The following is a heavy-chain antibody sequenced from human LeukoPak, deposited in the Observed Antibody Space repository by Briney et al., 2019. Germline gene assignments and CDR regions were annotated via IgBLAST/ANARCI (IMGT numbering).Heavy chain of an antibody. V-gene: IGHV3-23*01. CDR3: AKDRSFPGGWYVSGFDY. CDR2: ISGSGGST. Sequence: PGGSLRLSCAASGFTFSSYTMSWVRQAPGKGLEWVSAISGSGGSTYYADSVKGRFTISRDNSKNTLYLQMNSLRAEDTAVYYCAKDRSFPGGWYVSGFDYWGQGTLVTVSS. CDR1: GFTFSSYT. D-gene: IGHD6-19*01. J-gene: IGHJ4*02.